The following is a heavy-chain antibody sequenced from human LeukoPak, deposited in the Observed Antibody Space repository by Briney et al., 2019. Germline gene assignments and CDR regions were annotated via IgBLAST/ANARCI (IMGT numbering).Heavy chain of an antibody. CDR3: ARSPMGDYYYYGMDV. J-gene: IGHJ6*02. D-gene: IGHD1-26*01. V-gene: IGHV3-9*01. Sequence: GGSLRLSCAASGFTVSSNYMSWVRQAPGKGLEWVSGISWNSGSIGYADSVKGRFTISRDNAKNSLYLQMNSLRAEDTALYYCARSPMGDYYYYGMDVWGQGTTVTVSS. CDR2: ISWNSGSI. CDR1: GFTVSSNY.